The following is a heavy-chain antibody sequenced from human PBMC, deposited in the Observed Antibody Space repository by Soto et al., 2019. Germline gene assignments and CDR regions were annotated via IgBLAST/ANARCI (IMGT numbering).Heavy chain of an antibody. CDR2: ISGSETTI. J-gene: IGHJ4*02. CDR1: GFTFSAQY. Sequence: QVQLVESGGGLVKPGGSLRLSCAASGFTFSAQYMTWIRQAPGKGLEWVSYISGSETTIYYTDSVKGRFTVSRDNAKNSVYLQMNSLRAEDTAVYYCASDSSYYASDYWGQGTLVTVSS. CDR3: ASDSSYYASDY. V-gene: IGHV3-11*01. D-gene: IGHD3-10*01.